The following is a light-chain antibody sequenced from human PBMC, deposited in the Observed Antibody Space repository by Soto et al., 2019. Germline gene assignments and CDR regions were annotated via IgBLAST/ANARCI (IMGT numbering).Light chain of an antibody. CDR1: QSVNNN. Sequence: EIVMTQSPGTLSVSPGDTATLSCRASQSVNNNLAWYQQKFGQAPRLLIYGASSRATGIPARFSGSGFGTEFPLTISSLQSEDFALYYCHQYNNWPPYTFGQGTKLEIQ. CDR3: HQYNNWPPYT. CDR2: GAS. V-gene: IGKV3-15*01. J-gene: IGKJ2*01.